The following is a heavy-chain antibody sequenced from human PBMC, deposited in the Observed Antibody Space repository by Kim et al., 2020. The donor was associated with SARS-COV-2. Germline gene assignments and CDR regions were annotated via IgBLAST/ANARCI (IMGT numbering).Heavy chain of an antibody. V-gene: IGHV3-23*01. CDR3: AKGHRSSGWGRWIDY. J-gene: IGHJ4*02. D-gene: IGHD6-19*01. Sequence: DSVKGRFTISRDNSKNTLYLQMNSLRAEDTAVYYCAKGHRSSGWGRWIDYWGQGTLVTVSS.